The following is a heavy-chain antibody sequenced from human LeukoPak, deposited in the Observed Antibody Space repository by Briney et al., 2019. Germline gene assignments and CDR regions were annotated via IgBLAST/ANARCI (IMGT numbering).Heavy chain of an antibody. V-gene: IGHV5-51*04. Sequence: PGESLKISCKGSGYSFASYWIGWVRQMPGKGLEWMGIIYPGDSDIRYSPSFQGQVTISADKPITTAYLQWSSLKASDTAMYYCARFRSSYYYYMDVWGKGTTVTVSS. J-gene: IGHJ6*03. CDR3: ARFRSSYYYYMDV. CDR2: IYPGDSDI. CDR1: GYSFASYW.